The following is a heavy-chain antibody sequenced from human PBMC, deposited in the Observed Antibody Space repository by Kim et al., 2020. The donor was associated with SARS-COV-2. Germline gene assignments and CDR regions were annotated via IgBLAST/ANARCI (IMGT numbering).Heavy chain of an antibody. CDR2: ISGSGGST. V-gene: IGHV3-23*01. D-gene: IGHD1-1*01. J-gene: IGHJ4*02. CDR3: AKDLEPNGGGAGYYFDY. Sequence: GGSLRLSCAASGFTFSSYAMSWVRQAPGKGLEWVSAISGSGGSTYYADSVKGRFTISRDNSKNTLYLQMNSLTAEDTAVYYCAKDLEPNGGGAGYYFDYWCQGTLGTVSS. CDR1: GFTFSSYA.